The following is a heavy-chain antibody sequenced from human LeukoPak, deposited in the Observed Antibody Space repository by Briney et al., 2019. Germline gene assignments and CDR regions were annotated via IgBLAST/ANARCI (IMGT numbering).Heavy chain of an antibody. CDR3: ARSGMTSFAFDI. CDR2: IYYSGST. J-gene: IGHJ3*02. CDR1: GGSISSSSYY. Sequence: SETLPLTCTVSGGSISSSSYYWGWICQPPGKGLEWIGSIYYSGSTYYNPSLKSRVTISVDTSKNQFSLKLSSVTAADTAVYYCARSGMTSFAFDIWGQGTMVTVSS. V-gene: IGHV4-39*01.